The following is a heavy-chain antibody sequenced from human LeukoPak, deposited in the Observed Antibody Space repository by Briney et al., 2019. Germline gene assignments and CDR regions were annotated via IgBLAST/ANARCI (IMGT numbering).Heavy chain of an antibody. Sequence: GGSLRLSCAASGFTFSDYYMSWIRQAPGKGLEWVSYISSSSTTIYYADSVKGRFTISRDNAKNSLFLQMNSLRAEDTAVYYCARELAVAATGYWGQGTLVTVSS. J-gene: IGHJ4*02. V-gene: IGHV3-11*04. CDR2: ISSSSTTI. CDR3: ARELAVAATGY. D-gene: IGHD2-15*01. CDR1: GFTFSDYY.